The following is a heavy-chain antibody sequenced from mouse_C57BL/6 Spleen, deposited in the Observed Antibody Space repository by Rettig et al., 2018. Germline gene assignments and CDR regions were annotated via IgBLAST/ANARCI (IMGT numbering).Heavy chain of an antibody. V-gene: IGHV6-3*01. J-gene: IGHJ2*01. CDR2: IRLKSDNYAT. CDR3: IYPGGY. Sequence: QSPEKGLEWVAQIRLKSDNYATHYAESVKGRFTISRDDSKSSVYLQMNNLRAEDTGIYYCIYPGGYWGQGTTLTVSS. D-gene: IGHD2-1*01.